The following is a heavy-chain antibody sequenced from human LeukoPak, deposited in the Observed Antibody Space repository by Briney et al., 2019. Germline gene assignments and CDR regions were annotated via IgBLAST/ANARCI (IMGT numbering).Heavy chain of an antibody. D-gene: IGHD3-22*01. J-gene: IGHJ4*02. CDR2: ISAYNGNT. Sequence: ASVKVSCKASGGTFSSYAISWVRQAPGQGLEWMGWISAYNGNTNYAQKLQGRVTMTTDTSTSTAYMELRSLRSDDTAVYYCARDVPYYYDSSGYYFDYWGQGTLVTVSS. CDR1: GGTFSSYA. V-gene: IGHV1-18*01. CDR3: ARDVPYYYDSSGYYFDY.